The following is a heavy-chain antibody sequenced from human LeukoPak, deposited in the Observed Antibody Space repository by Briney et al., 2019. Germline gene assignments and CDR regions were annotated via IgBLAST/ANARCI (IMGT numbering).Heavy chain of an antibody. Sequence: SETLSLTCAVYGGSFCGYYWSWIRQPPGKGLEWIGEINHSGSTNYNPSLKSRVTISVDTSKNQFSLKLSSVTAADTAVYYCAREPYSNSYYGMDVWGQGTTVTVSS. D-gene: IGHD4-4*01. J-gene: IGHJ6*02. V-gene: IGHV4-34*01. CDR2: INHSGST. CDR3: AREPYSNSYYGMDV. CDR1: GGSFCGYY.